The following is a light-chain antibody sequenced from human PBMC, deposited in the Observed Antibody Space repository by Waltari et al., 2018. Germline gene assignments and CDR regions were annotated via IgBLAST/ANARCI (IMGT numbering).Light chain of an antibody. CDR2: AAY. J-gene: IGKJ2*01. Sequence: DIQMTQSPSSLSASVGDTVTISCRASQTIDVYLKWYQQQPGKAPNLLLYAAYTLLIGVPSRFSGVGSETEFTLTITGLQPEDFATYYCQQSLDSPYTFGQGTRLEI. V-gene: IGKV1-39*01. CDR1: QTIDVY. CDR3: QQSLDSPYT.